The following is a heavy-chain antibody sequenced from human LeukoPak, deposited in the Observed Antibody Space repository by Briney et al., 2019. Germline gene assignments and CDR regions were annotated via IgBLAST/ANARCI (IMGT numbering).Heavy chain of an antibody. Sequence: GGSLRLSCAASGYTFSSHGLHWVRQAPGKGLELVAVIWYDGSKKHYAESVKGRFTISRDNSKNTLYLEMNSLRIEDTAVYRCARDISYYAADYWGQGTLVTVSS. CDR1: GYTFSSHG. V-gene: IGHV3-33*01. J-gene: IGHJ4*02. D-gene: IGHD3-3*01. CDR3: ARDISYYAADY. CDR2: IWYDGSKK.